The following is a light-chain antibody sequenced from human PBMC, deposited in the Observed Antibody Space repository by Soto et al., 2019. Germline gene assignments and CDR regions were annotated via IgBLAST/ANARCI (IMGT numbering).Light chain of an antibody. V-gene: IGKV3-11*01. CDR1: QSVSSY. CDR3: QQYGSSIT. CDR2: DAS. J-gene: IGKJ5*01. Sequence: EIGLTQSPATLSLSPGERATLSFRASQSVSSYLAWYQQKPGQAPRLLIYDASNRATGIPARFSGSGSGTDFTLTSSRLEPEDFAVFYCQQYGSSITFGQGTRLEIK.